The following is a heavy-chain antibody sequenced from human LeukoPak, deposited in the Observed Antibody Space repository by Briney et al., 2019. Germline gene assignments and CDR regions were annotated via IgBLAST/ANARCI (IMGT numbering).Heavy chain of an antibody. J-gene: IGHJ3*02. CDR1: GGSISSGSYY. CDR3: ARDSHDGGAFDI. D-gene: IGHD3-10*01. Sequence: PSETLSLTCTVSGGSISSGSYYWSWIRQPAGKGLEWIGRIYTSGSTNYNPSLKSRVTISVDTSKNQFSLKLSSVTAADTAVYYCARDSHDGGAFDIWGQGTMVTVSS. CDR2: IYTSGST. V-gene: IGHV4-61*02.